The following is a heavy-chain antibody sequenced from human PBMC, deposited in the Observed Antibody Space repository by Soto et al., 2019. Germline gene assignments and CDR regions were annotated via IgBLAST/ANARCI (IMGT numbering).Heavy chain of an antibody. CDR3: ASHETYCTCRSCSQGFDF. Sequence: PGAFQKISWKGGGYSFSNYWIVWLREVRGKGVGWVGFIFPGDTETTRNPSYEDQVTMSADKSTDTAYLQSTSLKASDTAIYYSASHETYCTCRSCSQGFDFWGQGTLVTVSS. V-gene: IGHV5-51*01. CDR1: GYSFSNYW. CDR2: IFPGDTET. D-gene: IGHD2-15*01. J-gene: IGHJ4*02.